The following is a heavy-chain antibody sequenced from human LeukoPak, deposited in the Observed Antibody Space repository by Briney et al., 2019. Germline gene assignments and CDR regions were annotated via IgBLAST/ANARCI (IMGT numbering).Heavy chain of an antibody. Sequence: SETLSLTCAVYGGSFSGYYWSWIRQPPGKGLEWIGEINHSGSTNYNPSLKSRVTISVDTSKNQFSLKLSSVTAADTAVYYCARGSPLIWFGRYYYYYYMDVWGKGTTVTVSS. CDR3: ARGSPLIWFGRYYYYYYMDV. J-gene: IGHJ6*03. CDR1: GGSFSGYY. D-gene: IGHD3-10*01. V-gene: IGHV4-34*01. CDR2: INHSGST.